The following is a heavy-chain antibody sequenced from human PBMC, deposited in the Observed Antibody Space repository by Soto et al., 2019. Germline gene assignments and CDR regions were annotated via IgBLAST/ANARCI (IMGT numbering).Heavy chain of an antibody. CDR2: MNPNSGNT. J-gene: IGHJ5*02. V-gene: IGHV1-8*01. Sequence: ASVKVSCKASGYTFTSYDINWVRQATGQGLEWMGWMNPNSGNTGYAQKFEGRVTITRDTSASTVYIELTSLRSEDTAVFYCAREGSSGVYDLWGQGALVTVSS. CDR1: GYTFTSYD. CDR3: AREGSSGVYDL. D-gene: IGHD3-22*01.